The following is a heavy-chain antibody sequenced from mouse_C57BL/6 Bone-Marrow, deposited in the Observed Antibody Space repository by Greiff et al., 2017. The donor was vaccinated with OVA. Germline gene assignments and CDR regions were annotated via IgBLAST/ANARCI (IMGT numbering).Heavy chain of an antibody. Sequence: EVQLVESGGDLVKPGGSLKLSCAASGFTFSSYGMSWVRQTPDKRLEWVATISSGGSYTYYPDSVKGRFTISRDNAKNTLYLQMSSLKSEDTAMYYCARRRGDAMDYWGQGTSVTVSS. J-gene: IGHJ4*01. CDR3: ARRRGDAMDY. CDR2: ISSGGSYT. CDR1: GFTFSSYG. V-gene: IGHV5-6*01.